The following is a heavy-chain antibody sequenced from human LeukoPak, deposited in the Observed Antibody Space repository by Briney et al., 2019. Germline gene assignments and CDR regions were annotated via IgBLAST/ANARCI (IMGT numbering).Heavy chain of an antibody. D-gene: IGHD6-19*01. Sequence: PGGSLRLSCAASGFTFSGFAMSWIRQAPGKGLEWVSPITSSSSYIYYADSVKGRFTISRDNAKNSLYLQMNSLRAEDTAVYYCAREMLAAVAAQSWGQGTLVTVSS. CDR2: ITSSSSYI. V-gene: IGHV3-21*01. CDR1: GFTFSGFA. CDR3: AREMLAAVAAQS. J-gene: IGHJ5*02.